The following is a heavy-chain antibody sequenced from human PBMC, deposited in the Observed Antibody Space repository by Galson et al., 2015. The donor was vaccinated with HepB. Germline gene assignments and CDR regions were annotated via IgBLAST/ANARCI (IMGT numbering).Heavy chain of an antibody. CDR3: ARGRFDWFRELSEDI. D-gene: IGHD3-10*01. CDR2: INPNSGGT. V-gene: IGHV1-2*06. CDR1: GYTFTGYY. Sequence: SCKASGYTFTGYYMHWVRQAPGQGLEWMGRINPNSGGTNYAQKFQGRVTMTRDTSISTAYMELSRLRSDDTAVYYCARGRFDWFRELSEDIWGQGTMVTVSS. J-gene: IGHJ3*02.